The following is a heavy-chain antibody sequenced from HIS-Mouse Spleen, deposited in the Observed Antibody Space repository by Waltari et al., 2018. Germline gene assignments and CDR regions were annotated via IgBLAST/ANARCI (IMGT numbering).Heavy chain of an antibody. J-gene: IGHJ3*02. Sequence: QVQLQESGPGLVKPSETLSLTCTVSGGSASSGSSYWSWIRQPPGKGLEWIGYIYYSGSTNYNPSLKSRVTISVDTSKNQFSLKLSSVTAADTAVYYCASRSYSSGWYKAFDIWGQGTMVTVSS. D-gene: IGHD6-19*01. CDR3: ASRSYSSGWYKAFDI. CDR1: GGSASSGSSY. CDR2: IYYSGST. V-gene: IGHV4-61*01.